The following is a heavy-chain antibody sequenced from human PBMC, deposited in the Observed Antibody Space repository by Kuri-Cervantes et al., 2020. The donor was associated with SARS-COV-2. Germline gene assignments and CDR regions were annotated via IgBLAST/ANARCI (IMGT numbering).Heavy chain of an antibody. J-gene: IGHJ4*02. CDR3: ARGSYDSSGYYFEDY. V-gene: IGHV4-59*01. CDR2: IHYSGTT. D-gene: IGHD3-22*01. CDR1: GGSISRYY. Sequence: SETLSLTCTVSGGSISRYYWSWIRQPPGKGLEWMGYIHYSGTTTYSPSLKSRLTISVDTPKNQFSLKVTSVTAADTAVYYCARGSYDSSGYYFEDYWGQGTLVTVSS.